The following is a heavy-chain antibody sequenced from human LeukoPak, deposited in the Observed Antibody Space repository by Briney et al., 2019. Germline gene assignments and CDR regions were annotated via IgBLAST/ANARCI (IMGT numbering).Heavy chain of an antibody. Sequence: PGGSLRLSCAASGFTFNNYPMIWVRHVPGKGLEWVSSIDATGVFTYYADSVKGRFTISRDNFKNTLYLQMNRLRAEDTAVYSCAKLSSAGGTDYWGQGTLVTVSS. CDR3: AKLSSAGGTDY. CDR2: IDATGVFT. D-gene: IGHD6-13*01. CDR1: GFTFNNYP. J-gene: IGHJ4*02. V-gene: IGHV3-23*01.